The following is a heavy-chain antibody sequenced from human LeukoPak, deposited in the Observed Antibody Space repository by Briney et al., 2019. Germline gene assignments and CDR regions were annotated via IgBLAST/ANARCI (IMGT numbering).Heavy chain of an antibody. Sequence: GGSLRLSCAASGFLFSSYTMNWVRQAPGKGLEWVSSISRAGSYRYYADSVKGQFTISRDNAKKSLYLQVNSLRAEDTAVYYCARCYYDSSGYPNDYYYYYGMDVWGQGTTVTVSS. CDR2: ISRAGSYR. V-gene: IGHV3-21*04. CDR1: GFLFSSYT. CDR3: ARCYYDSSGYPNDYYYYYGMDV. J-gene: IGHJ6*02. D-gene: IGHD3-22*01.